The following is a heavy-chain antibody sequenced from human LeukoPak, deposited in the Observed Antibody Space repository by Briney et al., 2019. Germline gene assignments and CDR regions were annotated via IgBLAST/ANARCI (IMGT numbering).Heavy chain of an antibody. J-gene: IGHJ4*02. CDR1: GFTFSSYA. CDR3: VKDRQGSVVVTAIFDY. D-gene: IGHD2-21*02. CDR2: ISSNGGST. V-gene: IGHV3-64D*06. Sequence: GGSLRLSCSASGFTFSSYATHWVRQAPGKGLEYVSAISSNGGSTYYADSVKGRFTISRDNSKNTLYLQMSSLRAEDTAVYYCVKDRQGSVVVTAIFDYWGQGTLVTVSS.